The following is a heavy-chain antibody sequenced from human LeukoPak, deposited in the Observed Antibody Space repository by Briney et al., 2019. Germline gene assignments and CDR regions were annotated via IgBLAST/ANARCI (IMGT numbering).Heavy chain of an antibody. V-gene: IGHV3-30*04. J-gene: IGHJ4*02. D-gene: IGHD6-19*01. CDR1: GFTFSSYA. CDR2: ISYDGSNK. Sequence: GGSLRLSCAASGFTFSSYAMHWVRQAPGKGLEWVAVISYDGSNKYYADSVKGRFTISRDNSKNTLYLQMNSLRAEDTAVYYSARTEQWLDPFFDYWGQGTLVTVSS. CDR3: ARTEQWLDPFFDY.